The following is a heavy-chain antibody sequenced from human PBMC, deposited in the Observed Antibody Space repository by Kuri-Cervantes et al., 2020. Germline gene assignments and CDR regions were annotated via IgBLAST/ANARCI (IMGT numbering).Heavy chain of an antibody. CDR3: ARDGGSATAAAAGNYYHGMDV. CDR1: GFAVSTSS. CDR2: IHRDGII. V-gene: IGHV3-53*01. J-gene: IGHJ6*02. Sequence: GESLKISCAASGFAVSTSSVGWVRQAPGKGLEWVSFIHRDGIIRYADSVQGRFTISRDNSKDTLYLLMNSLRAEDTAVYFCARDGGSATAAAAGNYYHGMDVWGQGTTVTVSS. D-gene: IGHD6-13*01.